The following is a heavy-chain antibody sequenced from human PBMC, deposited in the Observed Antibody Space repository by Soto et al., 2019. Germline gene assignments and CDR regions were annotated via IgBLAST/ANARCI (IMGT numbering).Heavy chain of an antibody. CDR1: GGSISSGGYY. V-gene: IGHV4-31*03. CDR2: IWYSGST. CDR3: AREWRAYYFDY. J-gene: IGHJ4*02. Sequence: QVQLQASGPGLVKPSHILSLTCTVSGGSISSGGYYWSWIRQHPGKGLEWIGYIWYSGSTYYNPFLRRRVTISVDTSKNQFSLKLSSVTAADTVVYYCAREWRAYYFDYWGQGTLVTVSS.